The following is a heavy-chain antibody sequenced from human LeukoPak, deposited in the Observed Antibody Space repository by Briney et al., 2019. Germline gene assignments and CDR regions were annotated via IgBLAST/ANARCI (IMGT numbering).Heavy chain of an antibody. CDR3: ARGIRGSSGWYYFDY. J-gene: IGHJ4*02. CDR1: GYTFSRYG. D-gene: IGHD6-19*01. Sequence: ASVKVSCKASGYTFSRYGVNWVRQAPGQGLEWMGGLSTYNGSTNYAQKLQGRVTMTTDTSTSTAYMELRSLRSDDTAVYYCARGIRGSSGWYYFDYWGQGTLVTVSS. V-gene: IGHV1-18*01. CDR2: LSTYNGST.